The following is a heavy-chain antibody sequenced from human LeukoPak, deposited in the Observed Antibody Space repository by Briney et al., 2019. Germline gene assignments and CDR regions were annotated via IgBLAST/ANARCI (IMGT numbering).Heavy chain of an antibody. CDR1: GGSFSGYY. CDR3: ARGHRGWSRIAARPIFDY. D-gene: IGHD6-6*01. CDR2: INHSGST. J-gene: IGHJ4*02. V-gene: IGHV4-34*01. Sequence: SETLSLTCAVYGGSFSGYYRSWIRQPPGKGLEWIGEINHSGSTNYNPSLKSRVTISVDTSKNQFSLKLSSVTAADTAVYYCARGHRGWSRIAARPIFDYWGQGTLVTVSS.